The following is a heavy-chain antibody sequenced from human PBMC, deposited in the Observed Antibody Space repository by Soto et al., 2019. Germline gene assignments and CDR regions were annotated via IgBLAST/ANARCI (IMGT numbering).Heavy chain of an antibody. CDR2: TYYRSKWYN. V-gene: IGHV6-1*01. CDR3: ARDSRSWYGADGMDV. D-gene: IGHD6-13*01. J-gene: IGHJ6*02. Sequence: SRGLEGLGRTYYRSKWYNDYAVSVKSRITINPDTSKNQFSLQLNSVTPEDTAVYYCARDSRSWYGADGMDVWGQGTTVTVSS.